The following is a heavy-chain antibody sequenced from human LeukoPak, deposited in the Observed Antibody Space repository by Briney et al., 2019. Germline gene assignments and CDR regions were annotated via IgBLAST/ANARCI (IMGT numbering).Heavy chain of an antibody. CDR3: ARGKHNWFDP. CDR2: IGADGDT. V-gene: IGHV3-13*01. J-gene: IGHJ5*02. CDR1: GFTFSSYD. Sequence: GGSLRLSCAASGFTFSSYDMHWVRQGAGKGLEWVSGIGADGDTYYPGSLKGRFTISRENAKNSSYLQMNSLRAGDTAVYYCARGKHNWFDPWGQGTLVTVSS. D-gene: IGHD2-21*01.